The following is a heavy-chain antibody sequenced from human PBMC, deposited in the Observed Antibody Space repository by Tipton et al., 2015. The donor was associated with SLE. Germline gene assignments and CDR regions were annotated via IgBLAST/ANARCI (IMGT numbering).Heavy chain of an antibody. D-gene: IGHD3-16*01. V-gene: IGHV3-30*02. Sequence: GSLRLSCAASGFTYSGYAMHWGRPAPGKGLEWVAFIRADGSNKDYADSVKGRFTISRDNSKNTLYLQMNRLRVEDTAVYYCAGGTGAYFDHWGQGTLVTVSS. J-gene: IGHJ4*02. CDR2: IRADGSNK. CDR3: AGGTGAYFDH. CDR1: GFTYSGYA.